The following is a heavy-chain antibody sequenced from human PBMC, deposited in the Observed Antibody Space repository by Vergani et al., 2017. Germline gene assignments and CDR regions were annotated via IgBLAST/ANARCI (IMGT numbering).Heavy chain of an antibody. CDR1: GFTFSSYG. Sequence: QVQLVESGGGVVQPGGSLRLSCAASGFTFSSYGMHWVRQAPGKGLEWVAFIRYDGSNIYYADSVKGRFTSSRDNSKNTLYLQMNSLSAEDTAVYYCANLLILNTAMGNGAAFDIWGQGTMVTVSS. CDR3: ANLLILNTAMGNGAAFDI. J-gene: IGHJ3*02. V-gene: IGHV3-30*02. CDR2: IRYDGSNI. D-gene: IGHD5-18*01.